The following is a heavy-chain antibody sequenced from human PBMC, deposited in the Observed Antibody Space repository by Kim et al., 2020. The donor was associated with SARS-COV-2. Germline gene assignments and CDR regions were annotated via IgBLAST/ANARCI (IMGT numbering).Heavy chain of an antibody. D-gene: IGHD1-26*01. CDR2: INSDGGTT. V-gene: IGHV3-74*01. J-gene: IGHJ4*02. Sequence: GGSLRLSCAASGFTFSSYWMHWVRQAPGKGLVWVSRINSDGGTTSYADSVKSRFTISRDNAKSTLYLQMNSLRAEDTAVYYCASRRYTGTYYYFDYWGQGTLVTVSS. CDR1: GFTFSSYW. CDR3: ASRRYTGTYYYFDY.